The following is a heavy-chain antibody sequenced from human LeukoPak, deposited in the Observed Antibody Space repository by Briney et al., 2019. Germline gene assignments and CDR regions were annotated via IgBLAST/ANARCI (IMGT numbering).Heavy chain of an antibody. CDR3: AKGLDFWSGFFDY. V-gene: IGHV3-23*01. D-gene: IGHD3-3*01. J-gene: IGHJ4*02. CDR1: GFTFSSYA. Sequence: GGSLRLSCAASGFTFSSYAMSWVRQAPGKGLQWVSDISEGGGNTHYAGSVKGRFTISRDNSKNTLYLQMNSLRAEDTAVYYCAKGLDFWSGFFDYWGQGTLVTVSS. CDR2: ISEGGGNT.